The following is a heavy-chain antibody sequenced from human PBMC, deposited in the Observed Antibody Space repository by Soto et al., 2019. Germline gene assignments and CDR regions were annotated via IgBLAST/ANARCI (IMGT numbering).Heavy chain of an antibody. CDR1: GFTFRNYD. J-gene: IGHJ6*02. CDR3: ATTDRGLYGLDV. D-gene: IGHD1-1*01. V-gene: IGHV3-13*05. CDR2: ISAAGDP. Sequence: EVQLVESGGGLVQPGGSLRLSCEASGFTFRNYDMHWVRQGTGKGLEWVSGISAAGDPDYADDVEGRFTISSENAQKSFFLQMNSFGVGATASYYCATTDRGLYGLDVWGQGTRFMVSS.